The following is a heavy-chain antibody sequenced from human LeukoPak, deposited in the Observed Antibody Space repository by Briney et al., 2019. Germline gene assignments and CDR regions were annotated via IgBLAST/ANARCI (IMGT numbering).Heavy chain of an antibody. CDR1: GYTFTSHN. Sequence: PGASVKVSCKASGYTFTSHNINWVRQATGQGLESMGCMNPNRGNTGYAQNFQGRVTMTRNTSISTAYMELSSLRSEDTAVYYCARNRAVDGVRGSLGYWGQGTLVTVSS. D-gene: IGHD6-19*01. CDR3: ARNRAVDGVRGSLGY. V-gene: IGHV1-8*01. J-gene: IGHJ4*02. CDR2: MNPNRGNT.